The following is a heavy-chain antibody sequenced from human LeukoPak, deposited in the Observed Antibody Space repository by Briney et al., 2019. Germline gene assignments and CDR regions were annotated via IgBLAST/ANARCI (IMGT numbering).Heavy chain of an antibody. D-gene: IGHD6-13*01. V-gene: IGHV3-53*01. J-gene: IGHJ4*02. CDR3: AREGYSSSFDY. CDR1: GFTVSRNY. CDR2: IYSGGST. Sequence: TGGSLRLSCAASGFTVSRNYMSRVRPAPRKGLEWVSVIYSGGSTYYADSVKGRFTISRDNSKNTLYLQMNSLRAEDTAVYYCAREGYSSSFDYWGQGTLVTVSS.